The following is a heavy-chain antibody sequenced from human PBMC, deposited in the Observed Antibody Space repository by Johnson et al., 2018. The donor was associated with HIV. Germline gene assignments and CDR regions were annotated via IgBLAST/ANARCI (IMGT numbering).Heavy chain of an antibody. CDR1: GFTVSSNY. D-gene: IGHD2-8*01. CDR3: MLRTHAEKAFDI. Sequence: VPLVESGGGVVQPGGSLRLSCAASGFTVSSNYMSWVRQAPGKGLEWVSVIYSGGSTYYADSVKGRFTISRDNSKNTLYLQMNSLRAEDTAVYYCMLRTHAEKAFDIWGQGTMVTVSS. J-gene: IGHJ3*02. CDR2: IYSGGST. V-gene: IGHV3-66*01.